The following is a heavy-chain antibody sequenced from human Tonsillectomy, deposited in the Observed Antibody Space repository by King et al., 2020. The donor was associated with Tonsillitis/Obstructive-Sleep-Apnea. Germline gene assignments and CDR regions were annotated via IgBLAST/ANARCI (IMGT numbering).Heavy chain of an antibody. V-gene: IGHV3-53*01. J-gene: IGHJ6*03. Sequence: VQLVESGGGLIQPGGSLRLSCAASGFTVSSNYMSWVRQAPGKGLEWASVIYSGGSTYYADSVKGRFTISRDNSKNTLYLQMNSLRAEDTAVYYCARDQDYGSGSYFHYYYYMDVWGKGTTVTVSS. CDR2: IYSGGST. D-gene: IGHD3-10*01. CDR1: GFTVSSNY. CDR3: ARDQDYGSGSYFHYYYYMDV.